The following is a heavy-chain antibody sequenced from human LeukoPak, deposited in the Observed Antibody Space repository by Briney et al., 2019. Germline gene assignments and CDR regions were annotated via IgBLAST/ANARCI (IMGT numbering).Heavy chain of an antibody. CDR2: INSSSSYI. CDR1: GFTLSTHS. J-gene: IGHJ5*02. Sequence: GGSLRLSCAASGFTLSTHSMNWVRQAPGKGLEWVSSINSSSSYIYYADSVKGRFTISRDNAKNSLYLQMNSLRADDTAVYYCARGRAVGSSLGELWSWGQGTLVTVSS. V-gene: IGHV3-21*01. CDR3: ARGRAVGSSLGELWS. D-gene: IGHD3-16*01.